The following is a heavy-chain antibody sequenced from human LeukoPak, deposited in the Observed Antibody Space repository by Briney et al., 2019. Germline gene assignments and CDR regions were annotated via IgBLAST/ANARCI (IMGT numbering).Heavy chain of an antibody. J-gene: IGHJ4*02. V-gene: IGHV4-61*01. CDR3: ARDRLLPDYYDSSGGLAY. CDR1: GGSVSSGSYY. Sequence: PSETLSLTCTVSGGSVSSGSYYWSWIRQPPGKGLEWIGYIYYSGSTNYNPSLKSRVTISVDTSKNQFSLKLSSVTAADTAVYYCARDRLLPDYYDSSGGLAYWGQGTLVTVSS. D-gene: IGHD3-22*01. CDR2: IYYSGST.